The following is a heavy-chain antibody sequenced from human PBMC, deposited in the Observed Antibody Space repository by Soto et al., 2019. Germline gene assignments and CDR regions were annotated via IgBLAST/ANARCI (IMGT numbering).Heavy chain of an antibody. CDR1: GGTLSSYA. D-gene: IGHD2-15*01. V-gene: IGHV1-69*13. CDR3: AAVVVTDAFDI. J-gene: IGHJ3*02. CDR2: IIPIFGTA. Sequence: ASVKVSCKASGGTLSSYAIIWVRQAPGQGLEWMGGIIPIFGTANYAQKFQGRVTITADESTSTAYMELSSLRSEDTAVYYCAAVVVTDAFDIWGQGTMVTVSS.